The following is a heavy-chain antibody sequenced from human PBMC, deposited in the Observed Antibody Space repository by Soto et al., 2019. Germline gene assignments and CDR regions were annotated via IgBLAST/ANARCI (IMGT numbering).Heavy chain of an antibody. J-gene: IGHJ6*02. CDR1: GGSISSGGYY. CDR3: ARFPARAHYYYYYGMDV. Sequence: SETLSLTCTVSGGSISSGGYYWSWIRQHPGKGLGWIGYIYHSGSTYYNPSLKSRVTISVDTSKNQFSLKLSSVTAADTAVYYCARFPARAHYYYYYGMDVWGQGTTVTVSS. D-gene: IGHD6-25*01. CDR2: IYHSGST. V-gene: IGHV4-31*03.